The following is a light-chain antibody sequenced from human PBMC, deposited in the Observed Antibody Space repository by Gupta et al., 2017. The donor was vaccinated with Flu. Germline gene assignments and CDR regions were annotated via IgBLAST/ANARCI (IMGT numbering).Light chain of an antibody. CDR1: QSISSSY. CDR3: QQYGTSPDT. V-gene: IGKV3-20*01. CDR2: GAS. J-gene: IGKJ2*01. Sequence: GTLSLSPGERATLSCWASQSISSSYLAWYQQKPGQAPRLLIFGASTRATGIPDRFSGSGSGTDFTLTISRLEPEDFAVYYCQQYGTSPDTFGQGTKLEIK.